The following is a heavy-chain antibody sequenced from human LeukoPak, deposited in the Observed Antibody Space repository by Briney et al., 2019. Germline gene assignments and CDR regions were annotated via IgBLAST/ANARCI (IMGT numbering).Heavy chain of an antibody. J-gene: IGHJ4*02. CDR1: GGSISSYY. D-gene: IGHD3-10*01. Sequence: SETLPLTCTVSGGSISSYYWSWIRQPAGKGLEWIGRIYTSGSTNYNPSLKSRVTMSVDTSKNQFSLKLSSVTAADTAVYYCARGRYYYGSGSYYPYFDYWGQGTLVTVSS. V-gene: IGHV4-4*07. CDR2: IYTSGST. CDR3: ARGRYYYGSGSYYPYFDY.